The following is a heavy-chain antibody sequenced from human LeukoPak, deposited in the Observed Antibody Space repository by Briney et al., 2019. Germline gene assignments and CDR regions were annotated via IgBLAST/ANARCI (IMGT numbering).Heavy chain of an antibody. CDR1: GFNFSSYG. CDR3: AKGDSSSWSGGFDP. V-gene: IGHV3-30*18. Sequence: GGSLRLSCAASGFNFSSYGMHWVRQAPGKGLEWVAVIPYDGSNKYYADSVKRRFTISRDSSKNTLYLQMNSLRAEDTAVYYCAKGDSSSWSGGFDPWGQGTLVTVSS. CDR2: IPYDGSNK. J-gene: IGHJ5*02. D-gene: IGHD6-13*01.